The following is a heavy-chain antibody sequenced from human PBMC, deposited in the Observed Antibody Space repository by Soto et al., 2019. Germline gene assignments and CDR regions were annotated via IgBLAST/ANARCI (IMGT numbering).Heavy chain of an antibody. D-gene: IGHD5-12*01. V-gene: IGHV1-69*06. J-gene: IGHJ4*02. CDR2: IIPIFGTA. CDR1: GGTFSSYA. Sequence: GASVKVSCKASGGTFSSYAISWVRQAPGQGLEWMGGIIPIFGTANYAQKFQGRVTITADKSTSTAYMELSSLRSEDTAVYYCARFLSGYDPFDYWGQGTLVTVSS. CDR3: ARFLSGYDPFDY.